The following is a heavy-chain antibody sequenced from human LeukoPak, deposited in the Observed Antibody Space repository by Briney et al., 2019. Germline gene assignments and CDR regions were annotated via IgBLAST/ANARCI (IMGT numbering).Heavy chain of an antibody. D-gene: IGHD1-26*01. CDR3: ARASGSYWWFDS. V-gene: IGHV1-2*02. J-gene: IGHJ5*01. CDR2: INPNSGDT. CDR1: GYTFTDYY. Sequence: GASVKVSCKASGYTFTDYYINWVRQAPGQGLEWMGWINPNSGDTNYAQKFQDRVTMTRDTSISTAYMELSRLRSDDTAVYYCARASGSYWWFDSWGQGTLVTVSS.